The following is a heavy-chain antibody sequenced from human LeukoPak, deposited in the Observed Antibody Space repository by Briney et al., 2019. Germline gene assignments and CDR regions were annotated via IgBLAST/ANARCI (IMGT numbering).Heavy chain of an antibody. CDR2: ISYDESEK. V-gene: IGHV3-30*01. D-gene: IGHD2-15*01. Sequence: PVGSLRLSCAASGFTFTNYATHWVRQAPGKGLEWVTCISYDESEKFHADSVKGRFTISRDNSKSTLFLHMNSLSPDDTALYYCVRGGGGSSYSVGDYWGQGTLVTVSS. CDR3: VRGGGGSSYSVGDY. CDR1: GFTFTNYA. J-gene: IGHJ4*02.